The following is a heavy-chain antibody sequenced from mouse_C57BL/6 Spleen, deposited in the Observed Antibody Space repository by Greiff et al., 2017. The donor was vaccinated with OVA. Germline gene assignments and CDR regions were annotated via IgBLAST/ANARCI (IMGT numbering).Heavy chain of an antibody. J-gene: IGHJ2*01. Sequence: QVQLKQPGAELVKPGASVKMSCKASGYTFTSYWIPWVKHRPGQGLEWIGDIYPGSGSTNYNEKFKSKATLTVDTSSSTAYMQLSSLTSEDSAVYYCARFYYDYLDYWGQGTTLTVSS. D-gene: IGHD2-4*01. CDR1: GYTFTSYW. V-gene: IGHV1-55*01. CDR3: ARFYYDYLDY. CDR2: IYPGSGST.